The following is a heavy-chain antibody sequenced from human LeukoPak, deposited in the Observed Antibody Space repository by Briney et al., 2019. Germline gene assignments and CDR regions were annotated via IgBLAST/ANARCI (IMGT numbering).Heavy chain of an antibody. D-gene: IGHD3-22*01. CDR1: GFTFSSYE. J-gene: IGHJ4*02. CDR3: ARDRTHYYDSSGYFDY. V-gene: IGHV3-48*03. Sequence: GGSLRLSCAASGFTFSSYEMNWVRQAPGKGLEWVSYISSSGSTIYYADSVKGRFTISRDNAKNSLYLQMNSLRAEDTAVYYCARDRTHYYDSSGYFDYWGQGTLVTVSS. CDR2: ISSSGSTI.